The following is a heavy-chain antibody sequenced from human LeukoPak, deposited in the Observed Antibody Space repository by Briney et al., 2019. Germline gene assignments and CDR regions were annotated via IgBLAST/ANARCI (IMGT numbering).Heavy chain of an antibody. Sequence: GGSLRLSCVASGFNFRNYAMSWVRRAPGEGLEWVSDISDNGGGTYYADSLKGRFTISRDNSKNTLFLQMNSQRADDTAVYYCAKTGGPWDWGQGTLVTVSS. D-gene: IGHD7-27*01. CDR3: AKTGGPWD. CDR2: ISDNGGGT. V-gene: IGHV3-23*01. CDR1: GFNFRNYA. J-gene: IGHJ4*02.